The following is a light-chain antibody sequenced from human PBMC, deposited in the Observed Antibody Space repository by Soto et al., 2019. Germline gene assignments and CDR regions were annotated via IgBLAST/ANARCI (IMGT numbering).Light chain of an antibody. CDR1: SSDVGGYNY. CDR3: SSYAVTNIFV. J-gene: IGLJ1*01. V-gene: IGLV2-8*01. CDR2: EVS. Sequence: QSVLTQPPSASGSPGQSVTISCTGTSSDVGGYNYVSWYQQHPGKAPKVIIYEVSKRPSGVPDRFSGSKSGSTASLTVSGLRAEDEADYYCSSYAVTNIFVFGTGTRSPS.